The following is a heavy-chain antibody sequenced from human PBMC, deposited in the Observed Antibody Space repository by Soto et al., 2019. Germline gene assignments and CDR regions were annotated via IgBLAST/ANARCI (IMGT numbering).Heavy chain of an antibody. CDR1: GFTFSNYA. Sequence: EVQLLESGGGLVQPGRSLRLSCAASGFTFSNYAMSWVRQAPGQGLDWVSAISGSGGTTYYADPVKGRFTISRDNSKNTLFLQMNSLRAEDAAVYYSAKFFVETGSNSGWPWSFHYWGQGTLVTVSS. D-gene: IGHD6-25*01. CDR2: ISGSGGTT. CDR3: AKFFVETGSNSGWPWSFHY. V-gene: IGHV3-23*01. J-gene: IGHJ4*02.